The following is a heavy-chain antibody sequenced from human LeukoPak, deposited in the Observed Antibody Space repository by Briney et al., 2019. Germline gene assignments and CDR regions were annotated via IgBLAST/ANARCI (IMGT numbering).Heavy chain of an antibody. Sequence: GGSLRLFCAASGFTFSAYAIIWVRQAPGKGLEWISTISADGVSPYYADSVKGRFTISRDNSQNTIYLQMNSLRAEDTAVYYCAKAKYTSGWYYWGQGTLVTVSS. CDR3: AKAKYTSGWYY. J-gene: IGHJ4*02. V-gene: IGHV3-23*01. D-gene: IGHD6-13*01. CDR2: ISADGVSP. CDR1: GFTFSAYA.